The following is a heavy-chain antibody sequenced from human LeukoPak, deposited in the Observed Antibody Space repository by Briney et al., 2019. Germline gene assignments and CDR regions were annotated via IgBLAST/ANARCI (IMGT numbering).Heavy chain of an antibody. V-gene: IGHV3-11*04. D-gene: IGHD3-10*02. CDR1: GFTFSDYC. CDR2: IDDSASTI. Sequence: PGGSLRLSCATSGFTFSDYCMSWIRQSPGKGLEWISYIDDSASTIYYADSVKGRFTISRDNAKNSLYLQMNSLRAEDTAVYYCAELGITMIGGVWGKGTTVTISS. J-gene: IGHJ6*04. CDR3: AELGITMIGGV.